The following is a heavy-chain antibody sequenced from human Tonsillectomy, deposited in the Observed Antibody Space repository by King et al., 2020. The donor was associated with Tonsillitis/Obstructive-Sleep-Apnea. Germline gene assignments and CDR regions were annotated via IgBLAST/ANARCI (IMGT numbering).Heavy chain of an antibody. CDR3: ARRESGYDGFCY. D-gene: IGHD5-12*01. V-gene: IGHV5-51*01. J-gene: IGHJ4*02. Sequence: QLVQSGAEVKKPGESLKISCKGSGYTFATYWIGWVRQIPGKGLDLMGIIYPGDSDTRYIPSFQGQVTISADKSLSTAYLQWTSLKASETAIYYCARRESGYDGFCYWGQGTLVTVSS. CDR2: IYPGDSDT. CDR1: GYTFATYW.